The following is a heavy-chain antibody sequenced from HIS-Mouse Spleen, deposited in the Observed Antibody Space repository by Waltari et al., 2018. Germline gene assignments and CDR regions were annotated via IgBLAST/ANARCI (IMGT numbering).Heavy chain of an antibody. D-gene: IGHD6-19*01. CDR2: ISYDGSNK. Sequence: QVQLVESGGGVVEPGRSLSLFCAASGFPFSSYGMHWVRQVPGKGLGWVAVISYDGSNKYYADSVKGRFTISRDNSKNTLYLQMNSLRAEDTAVYYCAKASSGWLDYWGQGTLVTVSS. CDR3: AKASSGWLDY. V-gene: IGHV3-30*18. CDR1: GFPFSSYG. J-gene: IGHJ4*02.